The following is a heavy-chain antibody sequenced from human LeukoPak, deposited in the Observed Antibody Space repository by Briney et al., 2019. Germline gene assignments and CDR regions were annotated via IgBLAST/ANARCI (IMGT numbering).Heavy chain of an antibody. CDR3: ARSDYNDYRGLGF. J-gene: IGHJ4*02. Sequence: GASAKVSCKASGYAFTSYHIHWIRQAPGQGLGWMGIIIPSSGSTTYAQKFQGRVTMTRDTSTKTVYMELSSLTSDDTAVYFCARSDYNDYRGLGFWGQGTPVTVS. CDR2: IIPSSGST. D-gene: IGHD4-11*01. CDR1: GYAFTSYH. V-gene: IGHV1-46*01.